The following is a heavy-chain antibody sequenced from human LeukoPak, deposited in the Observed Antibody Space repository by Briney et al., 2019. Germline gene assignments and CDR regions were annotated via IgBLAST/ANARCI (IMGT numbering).Heavy chain of an antibody. V-gene: IGHV3-7*03. D-gene: IGHD5-18*01. CDR3: VRARYSSDSYYFDY. CDR1: GFTFSNYW. Sequence: GGSLRLSCAASGFTFSNYWMSWVRQAPGKGLEWVASVKQDESEKYYVGSVKGRFTISRDKAKNLLYLQMNSLRAEDTAVYYCVRARYSSDSYYFDYWGQGTLVTVSS. CDR2: VKQDESEK. J-gene: IGHJ4*02.